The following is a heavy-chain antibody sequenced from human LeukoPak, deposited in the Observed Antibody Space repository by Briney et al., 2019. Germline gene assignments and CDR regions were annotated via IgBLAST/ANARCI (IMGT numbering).Heavy chain of an antibody. CDR2: INPNSGGT. CDR3: ARDPIVVVVAGYYYYGMDV. V-gene: IGHV1-2*02. CDR1: GYTFTGHY. D-gene: IGHD2-15*01. Sequence: ASVKVSCKASGYTFTGHYMHWVRQAPGQGLEWMGWINPNSGGTNYAQKFQGRVTMTRDTSISTAYMELSRLRSDDTAVYYCARDPIVVVVAGYYYYGMDVWGQGTTVTVSS. J-gene: IGHJ6*02.